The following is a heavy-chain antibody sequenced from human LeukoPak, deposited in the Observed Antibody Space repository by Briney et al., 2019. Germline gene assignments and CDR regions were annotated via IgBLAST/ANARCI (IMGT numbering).Heavy chain of an antibody. CDR3: ARDGLAGYLDY. CDR2: ISSTDDTI. V-gene: IGHV3-11*04. CDR1: GFIFSSYY. J-gene: IGHJ4*02. D-gene: IGHD6-25*01. Sequence: GGSLRLSCAPSGFIFSSYYMSRIRQAPGKGLECVLHISSTDDTIYYADSVKGRFTISRDNAKNSLYLQMNSLRAEDTAVYYCARDGLAGYLDYWGQGTLVTVSS.